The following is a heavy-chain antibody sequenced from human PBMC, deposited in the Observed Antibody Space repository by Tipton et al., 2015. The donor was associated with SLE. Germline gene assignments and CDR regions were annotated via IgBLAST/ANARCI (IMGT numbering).Heavy chain of an antibody. D-gene: IGHD5-18*01. CDR2: INHSGST. CDR1: GGSFSGYY. Sequence: TLSLTCAVYGGSFSGYYWSWIRQPPGKGLEWIGEINHSGSTNYNPSLKSRVTISVDTSKNQFSLKLSSVTAADTAVYYCARRSGYSYGYDYYYYYGMDVWGQGTTVTDSS. CDR3: ARRSGYSYGYDYYYYYGMDV. J-gene: IGHJ6*02. V-gene: IGHV4-34*01.